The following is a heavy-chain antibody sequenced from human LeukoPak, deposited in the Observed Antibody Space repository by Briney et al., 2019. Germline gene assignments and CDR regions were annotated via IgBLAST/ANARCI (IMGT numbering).Heavy chain of an antibody. CDR1: GGSIRSGSYF. Sequence: PSETLSLTCTVSGGSIRSGSYFWGWIRQPPGKGLECIGSMYFNGSTFYNPSLRSRLTISVDTSKNQFSLKLSSVTAADTAVYFCATGRAYLRYWGQGTLVTVSS. D-gene: IGHD3-10*01. J-gene: IGHJ4*02. CDR2: MYFNGST. V-gene: IGHV4-39*07. CDR3: ATGRAYLRY.